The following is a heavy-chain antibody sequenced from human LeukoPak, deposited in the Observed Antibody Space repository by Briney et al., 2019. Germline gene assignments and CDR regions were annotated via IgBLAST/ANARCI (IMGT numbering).Heavy chain of an antibody. V-gene: IGHV3-11*04. Sequence: GGSLRLSCAVSGFTFSDYYMSWIRQAPGKGLEWVSYISSGGSTISHADSVKGRFTISRDNAENSLYLQMNSLRAEDTAVYYCAKDQLRQWLPFDAFDIWGQGTMVTVSS. J-gene: IGHJ3*02. D-gene: IGHD6-19*01. CDR3: AKDQLRQWLPFDAFDI. CDR1: GFTFSDYY. CDR2: ISSGGSTI.